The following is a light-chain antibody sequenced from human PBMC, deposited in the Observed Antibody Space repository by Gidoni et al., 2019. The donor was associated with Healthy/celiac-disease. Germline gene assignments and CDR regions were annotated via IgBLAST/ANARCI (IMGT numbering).Light chain of an antibody. Sequence: EIVMTPSPATLSLSPGERATLSCRASQSVSSYLAWYQQKPGQAPRLLIYDASNRATGIPARFSGSGSGTDFTLTISSLEPEDFAVYYCQQRSPLTFGGGTKVEIK. CDR3: QQRSPLT. CDR2: DAS. J-gene: IGKJ4*01. CDR1: QSVSSY. V-gene: IGKV3-11*01.